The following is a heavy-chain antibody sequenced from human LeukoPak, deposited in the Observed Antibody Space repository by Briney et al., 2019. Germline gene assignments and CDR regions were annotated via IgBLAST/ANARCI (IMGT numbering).Heavy chain of an antibody. D-gene: IGHD6-19*01. V-gene: IGHV4-59*08. Sequence: SETLSLTCTVSGGSISSYYWSWIRQPPGKGLEWIGYIYYSGSTNYNPSLKSRVTISVDTSKNQFSLKLRSVTAADTAVYSCARRGWDRPFDYWGQGTLVTVSS. J-gene: IGHJ4*02. CDR1: GGSISSYY. CDR3: ARRGWDRPFDY. CDR2: IYYSGST.